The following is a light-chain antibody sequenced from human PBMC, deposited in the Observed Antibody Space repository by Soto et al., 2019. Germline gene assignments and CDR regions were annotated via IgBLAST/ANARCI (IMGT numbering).Light chain of an antibody. Sequence: EIVMTQSPATLSVSPGERATLSCRASQSVGSNLAWYQQKPGQAPRLLMYGASTRATGVPARFSGSGSGAEFTLTNSSLQSEDFAVYYCQQYNNRPPWTFGQGTKVEIE. J-gene: IGKJ1*01. CDR2: GAS. V-gene: IGKV3-15*01. CDR1: QSVGSN. CDR3: QQYNNRPPWT.